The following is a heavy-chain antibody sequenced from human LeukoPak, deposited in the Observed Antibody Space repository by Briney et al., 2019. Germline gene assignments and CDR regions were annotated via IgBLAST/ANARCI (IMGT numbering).Heavy chain of an antibody. CDR2: ISGSGGST. V-gene: IGHV3-23*01. D-gene: IGHD3-22*01. Sequence: GGSLRLSCAASGFTFSSYSMNWVRQAPGKGLEWVSAISGSGGSTYYADSVKGRFTISRDNSKNTLHLQMNSLRAEDTAVYYCAKTKDDSSGYYDYWGQGTLVTVSS. CDR3: AKTKDDSSGYYDY. CDR1: GFTFSSYS. J-gene: IGHJ4*02.